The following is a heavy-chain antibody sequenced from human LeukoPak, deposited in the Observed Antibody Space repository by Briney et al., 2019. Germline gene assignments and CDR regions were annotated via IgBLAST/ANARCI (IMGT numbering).Heavy chain of an antibody. J-gene: IGHJ3*01. CDR1: GFTFRNFA. Sequence: SGGSLRLGCAASGFTFRNFAMSWVRQAPGKGLEWLSSIGAAGTYYADSVKGRFTISRDDSKNTVYLQLNSLRVDDTALYYCAKNWGPLHMGGLGTMVTVSS. V-gene: IGHV3-23*01. CDR3: AKNWGPLHM. D-gene: IGHD3-16*01. CDR2: IGAAGT.